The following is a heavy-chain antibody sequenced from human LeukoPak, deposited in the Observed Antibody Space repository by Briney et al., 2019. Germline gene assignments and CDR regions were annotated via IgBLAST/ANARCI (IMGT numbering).Heavy chain of an antibody. CDR2: IDTDGSST. CDR1: GFTFSSYW. V-gene: IGHV3-74*01. D-gene: IGHD1-26*01. CDR3: ANGYSGSYYPIGFFDY. Sequence: GGSLRLSCAASGFTFSSYWMHWVRQAPGKGLVRVSRIDTDGSSTIYADSVKGRFTISRDNAKNTLYLQMNSLRGEDTAVYYCANGYSGSYYPIGFFDYWGQGTLVTVSS. J-gene: IGHJ4*02.